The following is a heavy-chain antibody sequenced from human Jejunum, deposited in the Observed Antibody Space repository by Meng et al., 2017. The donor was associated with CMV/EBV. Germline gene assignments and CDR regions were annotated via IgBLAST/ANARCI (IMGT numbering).Heavy chain of an antibody. CDR1: GFNFSNYG. J-gene: IGHJ1*01. CDR3: AKREIPGPTYFQS. CDR2: VAGNGGSI. V-gene: IGHV3-23*01. Sequence: CAASGFNFSNYGMYWVRQAPGKGLEWVSTVAGNGGSIYYADSVKGRFTISRDNSKNVLYLQMNSLRVEDTAVYYCAKREIPGPTYFQSWGQGTLVTVSS. D-gene: IGHD2-21*01.